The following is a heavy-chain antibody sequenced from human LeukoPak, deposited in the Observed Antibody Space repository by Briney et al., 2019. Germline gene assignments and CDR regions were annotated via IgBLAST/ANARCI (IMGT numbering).Heavy chain of an antibody. CDR2: ISSSGGNT. CDR3: AKGGSDYDDHGYSFDY. Sequence: PGGSLRLSCAASGFTFSSYAMSWVRQAPGKGMEWVSAISSSGGNTYYADSVKGRFTISRDNSKNTRYLQMNSLRAEDTAVYYCAKGGSDYDDHGYSFDYWGQGALVTVSS. V-gene: IGHV3-23*01. J-gene: IGHJ4*02. D-gene: IGHD1-26*01. CDR1: GFTFSSYA.